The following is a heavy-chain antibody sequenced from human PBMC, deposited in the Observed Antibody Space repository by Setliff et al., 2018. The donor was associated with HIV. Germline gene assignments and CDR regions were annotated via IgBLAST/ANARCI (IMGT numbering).Heavy chain of an antibody. CDR2: ISGSGGEIM. CDR3: AKSLLVAGNDY. D-gene: IGHD2-8*02. J-gene: IGHJ4*02. CDR1: GFTFSSYA. V-gene: IGHV3-23*01. Sequence: GGSLRLSCAASGFTFSSYAMSWVRQAPGKGLEWVSVISGSGGEIMFYADSVKGRFTISRDNSKNTLYLQMVSLRADDTAVYYCAKSLLVAGNDYWGQGTLVTVSS.